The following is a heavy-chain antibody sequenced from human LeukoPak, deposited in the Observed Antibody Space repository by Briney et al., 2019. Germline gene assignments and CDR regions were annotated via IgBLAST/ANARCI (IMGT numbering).Heavy chain of an antibody. Sequence: GGSLRLSCAASGFTFSNYGMNWVRQAPGKGLEWLSGISPRGGGTYYADSVKGRFTISRDDSTSTLSLQMNSLRVEDTAVYYCARDLAWGAFDYWGQGTLVTVSS. D-gene: IGHD7-27*01. J-gene: IGHJ4*02. V-gene: IGHV3-23*01. CDR1: GFTFSNYG. CDR3: ARDLAWGAFDY. CDR2: ISPRGGGT.